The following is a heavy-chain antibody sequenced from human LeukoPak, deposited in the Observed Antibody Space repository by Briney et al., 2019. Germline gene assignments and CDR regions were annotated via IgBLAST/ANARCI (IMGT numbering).Heavy chain of an antibody. CDR3: TTDASYSSGWYQSYYFDY. CDR2: IKSKTDGGTT. D-gene: IGHD6-19*01. V-gene: IGHV3-15*01. Sequence: GGSLRLSCAASGFTFSNAWMSWVRQAPGKGLEWVGRIKSKTDGGTTDYAAPVKGRFTISRDDSKNTLYLQMNSLKTEDTAVYYCTTDASYSSGWYQSYYFDYWGQGTLVTVSS. CDR1: GFTFSNAW. J-gene: IGHJ4*02.